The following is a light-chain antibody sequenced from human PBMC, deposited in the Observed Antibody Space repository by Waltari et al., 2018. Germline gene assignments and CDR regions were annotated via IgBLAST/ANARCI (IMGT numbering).Light chain of an antibody. J-gene: IGKJ4*01. CDR3: QQSYSAPLT. CDR1: QSIRRN. CDR2: AAS. V-gene: IGKV1-39*01. Sequence: DIQMTQSPSSLSASVGDRVTITCRASQSIRRNLNWYQQKPGKVPKLLIYAASTLQSGVPSRFSGSGSGTIFTLTISSLQPEDFATYYCQQSYSAPLTFGGGTKVEIK.